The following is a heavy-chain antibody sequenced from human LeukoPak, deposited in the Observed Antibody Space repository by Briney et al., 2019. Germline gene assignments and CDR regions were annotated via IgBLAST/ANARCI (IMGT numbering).Heavy chain of an antibody. CDR3: ARDDGGDFDY. Sequence: GGSLRLSCAASGFSISGYSMNWVRQAPGKGLEWVSSISGSTTYIYYTDSAKGRFTISKDNAKNSLYLQMNSLRAEDTAVYYCARDDGGDFDYWGQGTLVTVSS. J-gene: IGHJ4*02. D-gene: IGHD2-15*01. V-gene: IGHV3-21*01. CDR1: GFSISGYS. CDR2: ISGSTTYI.